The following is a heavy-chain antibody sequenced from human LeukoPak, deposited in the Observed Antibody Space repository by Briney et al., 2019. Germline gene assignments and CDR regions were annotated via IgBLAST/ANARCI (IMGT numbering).Heavy chain of an antibody. J-gene: IGHJ4*02. CDR1: GGSISRYY. V-gene: IGHV4-59*01. D-gene: IGHD6-13*01. CDR3: ARALFSISWTLNFDY. Sequence: SETLSLTCTVCGGSISRYYWRWVRQPPGKGLKGIGYMYYSGRTNYHPSLTRRVTISVDTSKNQFSLKLSSVTAADTAVYYCARALFSISWTLNFDYWGQGTLVTVSS. CDR2: MYYSGRT.